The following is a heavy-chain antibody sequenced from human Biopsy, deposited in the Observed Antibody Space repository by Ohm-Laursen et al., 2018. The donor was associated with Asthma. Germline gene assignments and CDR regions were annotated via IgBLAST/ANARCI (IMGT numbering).Heavy chain of an antibody. D-gene: IGHD2-2*01. Sequence: SSVKVSCKASGGTFSSNSINWVRQAPGQGLEWMGRIIPIFGPTNYAQKFQGRVTISADDSTSTAYMELSSLSSEDTALYYWARGPEYVRSSGALDYWGQGTLVTVSS. J-gene: IGHJ4*02. V-gene: IGHV1-69*15. CDR1: GGTFSSNS. CDR3: ARGPEYVRSSGALDY. CDR2: IIPIFGPT.